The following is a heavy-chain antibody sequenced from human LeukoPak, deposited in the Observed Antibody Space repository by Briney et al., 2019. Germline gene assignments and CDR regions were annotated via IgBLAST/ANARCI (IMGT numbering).Heavy chain of an antibody. Sequence: PSETLSLTCAVYGRSFSGYYWSWIRQPPGKGLEWIGEINHSGSTNYNPSLKSRVTISVDTSKNQFSLKLSSVTAADTAVYYCARTAGLYSGYVHFDYWGQGTLVTVSS. CDR1: GRSFSGYY. D-gene: IGHD5-12*01. CDR3: ARTAGLYSGYVHFDY. V-gene: IGHV4-34*01. J-gene: IGHJ4*02. CDR2: INHSGST.